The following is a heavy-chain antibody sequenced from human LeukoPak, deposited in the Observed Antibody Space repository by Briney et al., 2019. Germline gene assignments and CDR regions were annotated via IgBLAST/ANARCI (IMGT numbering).Heavy chain of an antibody. V-gene: IGHV3-23*01. D-gene: IGHD6-6*01. CDR1: GFTFSSYA. CDR2: ISGSGGST. Sequence: GSLRLSCAASGFTFSSYAMSWVRQAPGKGLEWVSAISGSGGSTYYADSVKGRFTISRDNSKNTLYLQMNSLRAEDTAVYYCAKDLNIAARNAYYFDYWGQGTLVTVSS. J-gene: IGHJ4*02. CDR3: AKDLNIAARNAYYFDY.